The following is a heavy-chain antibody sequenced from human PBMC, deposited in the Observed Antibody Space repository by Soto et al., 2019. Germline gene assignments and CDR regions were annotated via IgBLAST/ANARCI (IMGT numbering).Heavy chain of an antibody. CDR3: TRRSYCSGGTCRQFDF. Sequence: GESLKISCDASGYNFGGYWIAWVRQMPGKGLEWMGIIYPGDSETRYNPSFEGQVTISADKSTSTAYMEWSSLKASDTAMYYCTRRSYCSGGTCRQFDFWGQGTLVTVSS. J-gene: IGHJ4*02. D-gene: IGHD2-15*01. CDR1: GYNFGGYW. CDR2: IYPGDSET. V-gene: IGHV5-51*01.